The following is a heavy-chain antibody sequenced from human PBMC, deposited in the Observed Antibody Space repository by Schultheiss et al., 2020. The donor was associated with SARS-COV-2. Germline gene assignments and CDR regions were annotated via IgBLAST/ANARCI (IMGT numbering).Heavy chain of an antibody. CDR2: IYYSGST. CDR1: GGSISSGGYS. V-gene: IGHV4-30-2*05. J-gene: IGHJ6*02. Sequence: SETLSLTCGVSGGSISSGGYSWSWIRQPPGRGLEWIGYIYYSGSTYYNPSLKSRVTISVDTSKNQFSLKLSSVTAADTAVYYCARATKYYDFWSGYYRDYYYGMDVWGQGTTVTVSS. CDR3: ARATKYYDFWSGYYRDYYYGMDV. D-gene: IGHD3-3*01.